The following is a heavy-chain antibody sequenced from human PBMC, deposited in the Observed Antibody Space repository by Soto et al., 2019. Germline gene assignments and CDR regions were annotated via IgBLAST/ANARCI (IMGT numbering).Heavy chain of an antibody. V-gene: IGHV1-69*04. CDR2: IIPIFGIA. D-gene: IGHD6-13*01. CDR3: ARDGVAAAGTLDY. CDR1: GGTFSSYT. Sequence: SVKVSCKASGGTFSSYTISWVRQAPGQGFEWMGSIIPIFGIANYAQKFQGRVTITADKSTSTAYMELSSLRSEDTAVYYCARDGVAAAGTLDYWGQGTLVTVSS. J-gene: IGHJ4*02.